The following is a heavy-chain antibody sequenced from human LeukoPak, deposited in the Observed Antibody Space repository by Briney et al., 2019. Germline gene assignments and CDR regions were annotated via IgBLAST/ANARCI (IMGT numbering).Heavy chain of an antibody. Sequence: PGGSLRLSCAASGFTFSSYAMSWVRQAPGKGLEWVSAISGSGGRTYYADSVKGRFTISRDNSKNTLYLQMNSLRAEDTAVYNCAKECRGFGEYYCSYYGMDVWGQGTTVTVSS. D-gene: IGHD3-10*01. V-gene: IGHV3-23*01. J-gene: IGHJ6*02. CDR1: GFTFSSYA. CDR3: AKECRGFGEYYCSYYGMDV. CDR2: ISGSGGRT.